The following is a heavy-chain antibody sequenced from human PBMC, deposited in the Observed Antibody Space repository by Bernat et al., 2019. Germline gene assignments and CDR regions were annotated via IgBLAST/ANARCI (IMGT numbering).Heavy chain of an antibody. J-gene: IGHJ6*03. CDR3: ARVDGFREFHYYYYCMDV. CDR1: GFTFSSYW. CDR2: INSDGSST. D-gene: IGHD3-10*01. V-gene: IGHV3-74*02. Sequence: VQLVESGGGVVQPGRSLRLSCAASGFTFSSYWMHWVRQAPGKGLVWVSRINSDGSSTSYGDSGKGRFTISRNNAKNTLYLQMNSLRAEDTAVYYCARVDGFREFHYYYYCMDVWGKGTTVTVSS.